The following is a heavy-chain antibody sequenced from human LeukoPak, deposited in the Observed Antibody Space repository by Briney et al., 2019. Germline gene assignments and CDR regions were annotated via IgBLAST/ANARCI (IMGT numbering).Heavy chain of an antibody. CDR1: GGSFSSYA. D-gene: IGHD3-10*01. CDR2: IIPILGIA. CDR3: ARFGGSGSYEY. Sequence: TSVNVSCTASGGSFSSYAISWVRQAPGQGQEWMGRIIPILGIANYAQKFQGRVTITADKSTSTAYMELSSLRSEDTAVYYCARFGGSGSYEYWGQGTLVTVSS. V-gene: IGHV1-69*04. J-gene: IGHJ4*02.